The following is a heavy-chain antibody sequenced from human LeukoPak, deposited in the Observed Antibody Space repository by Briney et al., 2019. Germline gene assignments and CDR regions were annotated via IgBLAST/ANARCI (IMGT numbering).Heavy chain of an antibody. D-gene: IGHD5-24*01. Sequence: SVKVSCKASGGTFSSYAISWVRQAPGHELEWMGGIIPIFGTANYAQKCQGRVTITTDKSTSAAYTELSSLRAEDTAVYYCARVSQGWLHAIDYWGQGTLVTVSS. V-gene: IGHV1-69*05. J-gene: IGHJ4*02. CDR1: GGTFSSYA. CDR3: ARVSQGWLHAIDY. CDR2: IIPIFGTA.